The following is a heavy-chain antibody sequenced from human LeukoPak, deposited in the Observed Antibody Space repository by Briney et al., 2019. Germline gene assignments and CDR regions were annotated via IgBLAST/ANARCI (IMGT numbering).Heavy chain of an antibody. J-gene: IGHJ6*03. D-gene: IGHD1-26*01. Sequence: GGSLRLSCAASGFTFSSYSMNWVRQAPGKGLEWVSSISSGSSYIYYADSVKGRFTISRDNAKNSLYLQMNSLRAEDTAVYYCAREEWELLRASIYYYYYMDVWGKGTTVTISS. CDR2: ISSGSSYI. CDR3: AREEWELLRASIYYYYYMDV. V-gene: IGHV3-21*01. CDR1: GFTFSSYS.